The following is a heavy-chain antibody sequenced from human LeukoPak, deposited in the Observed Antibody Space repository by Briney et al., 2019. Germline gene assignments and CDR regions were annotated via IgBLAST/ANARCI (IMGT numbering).Heavy chain of an antibody. Sequence: PGGSLRLSCAASGFTLRSHWMSWVRQAPEKGLEWVANIKEDGSEKYYVDSVKGRFTISRDNAKNSLYLQMNSLRVEDTAMYYCARDYGGNSVYWGQGTLVTVSS. CDR2: IKEDGSEK. CDR1: GFTLRSHW. D-gene: IGHD4-23*01. J-gene: IGHJ4*02. CDR3: ARDYGGNSVY. V-gene: IGHV3-7*01.